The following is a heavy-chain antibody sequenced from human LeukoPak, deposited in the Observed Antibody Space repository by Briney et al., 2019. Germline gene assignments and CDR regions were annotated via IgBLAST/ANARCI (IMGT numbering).Heavy chain of an antibody. CDR3: ARNFDMKGFDP. D-gene: IGHD3-9*01. J-gene: IGHJ5*02. V-gene: IGHV1-2*02. Sequence: SSVKVSCKASGYTFTGYYMNWVRQAPGQGLEWMGWINSDSGFTKYAQKFQGRVTMTRDTSITTVYMDLTRLTSDDTAVYYCARNFDMKGFDPWGQGTLVTVSS. CDR2: INSDSGFT. CDR1: GYTFTGYY.